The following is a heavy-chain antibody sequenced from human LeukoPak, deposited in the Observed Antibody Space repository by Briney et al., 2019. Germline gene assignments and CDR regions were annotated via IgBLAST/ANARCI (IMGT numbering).Heavy chain of an antibody. D-gene: IGHD3-10*01. V-gene: IGHV4-39*07. CDR1: GGSISSSSYY. Sequence: SETLSLTCTVSGGSISSSSYYWGWIRQPPGKGLEWIGSIYYSGSTYYNPSLKSRVTISVDTSKNQFSLKLSSVTAADTAVYYCARDKEFHFDYWGQGTLVTVSS. J-gene: IGHJ4*02. CDR2: IYYSGST. CDR3: ARDKEFHFDY.